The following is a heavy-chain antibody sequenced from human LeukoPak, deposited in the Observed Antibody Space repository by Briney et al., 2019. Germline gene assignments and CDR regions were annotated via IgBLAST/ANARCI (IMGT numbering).Heavy chain of an antibody. Sequence: GGSLRLSCAASGLTFRRYCMRWVRQAPGKGLEWVSSITSSAGSREYADSVKGRFTISRDNSKNTAFLEMNSLRAEDTAVYYCAKMAYISSPHWGQGTQVTVSS. CDR1: GLTFRRYC. V-gene: IGHV3-23*01. D-gene: IGHD3-9*01. CDR2: ITSSAGSR. J-gene: IGHJ1*01. CDR3: AKMAYISSPH.